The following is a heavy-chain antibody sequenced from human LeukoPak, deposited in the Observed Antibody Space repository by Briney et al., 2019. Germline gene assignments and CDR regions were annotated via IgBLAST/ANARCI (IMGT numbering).Heavy chain of an antibody. CDR3: ARLEYYDTTNAFDI. CDR2: IIPIFGTA. D-gene: IGHD3-22*01. CDR1: GGTFSSYA. V-gene: IGHV1-69*05. J-gene: IGHJ3*02. Sequence: SVKVSCKASGGTFSSYAISWVRQAPGQGHEWMGGIIPIFGTANYAQKFQGRVTITTDESTSTAYMELSSLRSEDTAVYYCARLEYYDTTNAFDIWGQGTMVTVSS.